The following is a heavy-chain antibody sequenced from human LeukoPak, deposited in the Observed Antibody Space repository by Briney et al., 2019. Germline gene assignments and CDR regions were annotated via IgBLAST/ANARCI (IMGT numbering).Heavy chain of an antibody. Sequence: MSWVSHDQGKGPEWVALIYISGITKYADSVQGRFTISRDNSKSTLYLQMNSLRAEDSAVYYCAKRSPPYWGQGTLVTVSS. D-gene: IGHD3-10*01. CDR2: IYISGIT. J-gene: IGHJ4*02. V-gene: IGHV3-66*04. CDR3: AKRSPPY.